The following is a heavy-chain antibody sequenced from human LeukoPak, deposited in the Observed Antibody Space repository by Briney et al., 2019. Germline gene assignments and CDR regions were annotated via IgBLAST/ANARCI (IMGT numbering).Heavy chain of an antibody. V-gene: IGHV4-59*07. CDR1: GGSISNYY. Sequence: SDTLSLTCSVSGGSISNYYWNWTRQPPGKGREWIGYINYSGRTNYSPCLKSRVTISVDTSKNQFSLKLSSVTAADTAVYYCASSGPPGYYYDSSGFPAFDIWGQGTMVTVSS. J-gene: IGHJ3*02. CDR3: ASSGPPGYYYDSSGFPAFDI. D-gene: IGHD3-22*01. CDR2: INYSGRT.